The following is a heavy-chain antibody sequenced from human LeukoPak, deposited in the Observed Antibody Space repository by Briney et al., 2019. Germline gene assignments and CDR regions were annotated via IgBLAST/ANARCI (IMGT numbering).Heavy chain of an antibody. Sequence: SETLSLTCTVSGGSISSSSYYWGWIRQPPGKGLEWIGSIYYSGSTYYNPSLKSRVTISLDTSKNQFSLKLSSVTAADTAVYYCARHFRRDLNAFDIWGQGTMVTVSS. CDR1: GGSISSSSYY. CDR3: ARHFRRDLNAFDI. CDR2: IYYSGST. V-gene: IGHV4-39*01. D-gene: IGHD1-14*01. J-gene: IGHJ3*02.